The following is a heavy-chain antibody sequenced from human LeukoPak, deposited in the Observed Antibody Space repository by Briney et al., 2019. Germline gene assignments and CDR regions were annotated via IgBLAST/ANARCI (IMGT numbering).Heavy chain of an antibody. Sequence: GGSLRLSCTASEFTVSRNYMLWVRQAPGKGLEWVSLIFSNGDTHYADSVKGRFTISRDTSKNTVSLQMNSLRVEDTAMYYCTRDQMNYWGQATLVTVSS. J-gene: IGHJ4*02. V-gene: IGHV3-53*01. CDR1: EFTVSRNY. CDR2: IFSNGDT. D-gene: IGHD5-24*01. CDR3: TRDQMNY.